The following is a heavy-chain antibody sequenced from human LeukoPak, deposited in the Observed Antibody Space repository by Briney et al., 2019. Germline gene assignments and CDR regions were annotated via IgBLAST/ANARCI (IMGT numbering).Heavy chain of an antibody. V-gene: IGHV1-2*02. J-gene: IGHJ5*02. CDR3: ARDRIGRRFDP. CDR1: GYTFTSYA. Sequence: GASMKVSCKASGYTFTSYAMNWVRQAPGQGLEWMGWINPNSGGTNYAQKFQGRVTMTRDTSISTAYMELSRLRSDDTAVYYCARDRIGRRFDPWGQGTLVTVSS. CDR2: INPNSGGT.